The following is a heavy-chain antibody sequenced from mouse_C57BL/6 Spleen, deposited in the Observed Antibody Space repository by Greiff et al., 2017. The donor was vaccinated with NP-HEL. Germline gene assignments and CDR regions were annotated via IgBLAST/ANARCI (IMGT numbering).Heavy chain of an antibody. CDR1: GFTFSDYG. CDR3: ARPYYGSRGGYFDV. V-gene: IGHV5-17*01. J-gene: IGHJ1*03. Sequence: EVKLMESGGGLVKPGGSLKLSCAATGFTFSDYGMHWVRQAPEKGLEWVAYISSGSSTIYYADAVKGRFTISRDNAKNTLFLQMTSLRSEDTAMYYCARPYYGSRGGYFDVWGTGTTVTVSS. D-gene: IGHD1-1*01. CDR2: ISSGSSTI.